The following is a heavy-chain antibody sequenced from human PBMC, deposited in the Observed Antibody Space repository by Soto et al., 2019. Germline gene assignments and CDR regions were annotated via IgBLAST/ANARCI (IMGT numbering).Heavy chain of an antibody. CDR1: GNTFTRFY. CDR3: ARVALSGGGWLDP. D-gene: IGHD1-26*01. V-gene: IGHV1-46*01. CDR2: INPRSGDT. Sequence: QVQLVQSGAEVKKPGASVNVSCKASGNTFTRFYTHWVRQAPGQGLEWMGIINPRSGDTTYAEKFQGRITVTRDTSTSTVYMELTSLRYEDTAIYYCARVALSGGGWLDPWGQGTLVTVSS. J-gene: IGHJ5*02.